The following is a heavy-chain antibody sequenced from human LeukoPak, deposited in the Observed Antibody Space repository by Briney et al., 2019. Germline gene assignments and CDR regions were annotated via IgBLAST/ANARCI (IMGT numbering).Heavy chain of an antibody. CDR3: ARCRHSYDSSGFPHY. J-gene: IGHJ4*02. Sequence: GGSLRLSCAASGFTFTNAWMSWVRQAPGKGLEWVGRIKSKTDGGTTDYAAPVKGRFTISRDDSKNTLYLQMNSLRPEDTALYYCARCRHSYDSSGFPHYWGQGTLVTVSS. V-gene: IGHV3-15*05. CDR1: GFTFTNAW. CDR2: IKSKTDGGTT. D-gene: IGHD3-22*01.